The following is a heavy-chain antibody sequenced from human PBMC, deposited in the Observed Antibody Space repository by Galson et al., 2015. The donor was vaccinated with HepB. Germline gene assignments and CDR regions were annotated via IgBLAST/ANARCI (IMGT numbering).Heavy chain of an antibody. J-gene: IGHJ6*02. CDR1: GGTFSSYA. V-gene: IGHV1-69*13. D-gene: IGHD6-19*01. CDR2: IIPIFGTA. Sequence: SVKVSCKASGGTFSSYAISWVRQAPGQGLEWMGGIIPIFGTANYAQKFQGRVTITADESTSTAYMELSSLRSEDTAVYYFASCIAVAGYYYYGMDVWGQGTTVTVSS. CDR3: ASCIAVAGYYYYGMDV.